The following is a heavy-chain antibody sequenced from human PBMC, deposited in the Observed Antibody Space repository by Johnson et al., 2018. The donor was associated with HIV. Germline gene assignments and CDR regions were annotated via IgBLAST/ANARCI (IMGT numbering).Heavy chain of an antibody. D-gene: IGHD5-24*01. J-gene: IGHJ3*02. CDR2: ISYDGNNK. CDR3: AKDIGDGYNRWGAFDI. V-gene: IGHV3-30*18. CDR1: GFTFSNFG. Sequence: QVQLVESGGGVVQPGRSLRLSCAASGFTFSNFGIYWVRQAPGKGLEWVAFISYDGNNKYYEDSVKGRFTISRDNSKNTLYLQMNRLRAEDTAVYYCAKDIGDGYNRWGAFDIWGQGTMVTVSS.